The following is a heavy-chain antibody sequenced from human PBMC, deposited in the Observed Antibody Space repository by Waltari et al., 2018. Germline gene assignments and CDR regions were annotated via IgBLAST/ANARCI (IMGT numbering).Heavy chain of an antibody. J-gene: IGHJ1*01. CDR2: ISGSGGST. Sequence: EVQLLESGGGLVQPGGSLRLSCAASGFTFSSYAMSWVRQAPGKGLEWVSAISGSGGSTYYADSGKGRFTISRDNSKNTRYLQMNSLRAEDTAVYYCAKDRIAAREYFQHWGQGTLVTVSS. CDR1: GFTFSSYA. CDR3: AKDRIAAREYFQH. V-gene: IGHV3-23*01. D-gene: IGHD6-13*01.